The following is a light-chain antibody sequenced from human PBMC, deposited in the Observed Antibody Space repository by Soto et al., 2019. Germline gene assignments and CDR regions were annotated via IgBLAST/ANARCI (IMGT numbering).Light chain of an antibody. V-gene: IGLV2-14*01. J-gene: IGLJ1*01. Sequence: QSVLTQPASVSGSPGQSITISCTGTSSDVGGYNYVSWYQQHPGKAPKLMIYEVSNRPSGVSNRFSGSKSGNTASLTISGLQAEDEPDYYCSSYTSSRYVFG. CDR3: SSYTSSRYV. CDR2: EVS. CDR1: SSDVGGYNY.